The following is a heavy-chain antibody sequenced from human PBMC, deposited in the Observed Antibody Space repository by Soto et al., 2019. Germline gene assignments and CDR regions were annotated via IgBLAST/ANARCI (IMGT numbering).Heavy chain of an antibody. V-gene: IGHV4-59*01. CDR2: IYYSGST. Sequence: SETLSLTCTVSGGSISSYYWSWIRQPPGKGLEWIGYIYYSGSTNYNPSLKSRVTISVDTSKNQFSLKLSSVTAADTAVYYCACAGVAATADWFDEWGEGTLVTVSS. D-gene: IGHD2-15*01. J-gene: IGHJ5*02. CDR3: ACAGVAATADWFDE. CDR1: GGSISSYY.